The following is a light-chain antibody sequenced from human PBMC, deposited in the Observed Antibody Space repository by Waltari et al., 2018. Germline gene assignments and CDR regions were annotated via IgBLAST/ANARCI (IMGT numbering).Light chain of an antibody. CDR1: SGSLSTTSY. CDR3: ALYMGSGIWV. CDR2: KAN. Sequence: QTVVTQEPSLSVSPGGTVTLTCALSSGSLSTTSYATWYQQTPGQAPRTLVYKANARTSGVPDRFSGSIIGSTAALTITGAQADDESDYYCALYMGSGIWVFGGGTRLTVL. V-gene: IGLV8-61*01. J-gene: IGLJ3*02.